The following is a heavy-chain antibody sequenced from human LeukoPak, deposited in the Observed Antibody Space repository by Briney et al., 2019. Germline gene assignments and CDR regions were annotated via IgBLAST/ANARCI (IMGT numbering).Heavy chain of an antibody. D-gene: IGHD1/OR15-1a*01. CDR3: ASGTNVYYFDY. Sequence: ASVKVSCKASGYTFTSYTMHWVRQAPGQRLEWMGWINAGNGNTKYSQKFQGRVTITRDTSASTAYMELSSPRSEDTAVYYCASGTNVYYFDYWGQGTLVTVSS. CDR1: GYTFTSYT. CDR2: INAGNGNT. J-gene: IGHJ4*02. V-gene: IGHV1-3*01.